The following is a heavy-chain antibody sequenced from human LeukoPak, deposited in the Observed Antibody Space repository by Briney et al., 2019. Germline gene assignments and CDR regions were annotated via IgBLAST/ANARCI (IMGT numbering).Heavy chain of an antibody. J-gene: IGHJ4*02. CDR2: INHSGST. CDR3: ARGRSLASYDSSGYYDDFDY. Sequence: PSETLSLTCAVYGGSFSGYYWSWIRQPPGKGLEWIGEINHSGSTSYNPSLKSRVTISVDTSKNQFSLKLSSVTAADTAVYYCARGRSLASYDSSGYYDDFDYWGQGTLVTVSS. V-gene: IGHV4-34*01. D-gene: IGHD3-22*01. CDR1: GGSFSGYY.